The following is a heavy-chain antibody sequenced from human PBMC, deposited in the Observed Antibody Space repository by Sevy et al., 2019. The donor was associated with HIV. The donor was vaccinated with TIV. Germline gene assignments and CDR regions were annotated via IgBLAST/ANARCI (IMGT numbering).Heavy chain of an antibody. Sequence: GGSLRLSCVVSGFTLNSYWMSWVRQAPGKGLEWVANIKQDGSVKYYVNSVKGRFTISRDNARNLLYLQMNSLRVEDTALYYCVRAIAADGSFWGQGTLVTVSS. V-gene: IGHV3-7*01. J-gene: IGHJ4*02. CDR3: VRAIAADGSF. CDR1: GFTLNSYW. D-gene: IGHD6-13*01. CDR2: IKQDGSVK.